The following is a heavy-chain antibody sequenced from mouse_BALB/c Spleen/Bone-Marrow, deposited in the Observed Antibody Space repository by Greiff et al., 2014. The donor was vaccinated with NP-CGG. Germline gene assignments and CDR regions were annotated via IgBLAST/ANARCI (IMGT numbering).Heavy chain of an antibody. CDR1: GFTIKDTY. D-gene: IGHD1-1*01. CDR2: IDPANGNT. CDR3: ANYYYGSSLFAY. V-gene: IGHV14-3*02. Sequence: VQLQQSGAELVKPGASVKLSCTASGFTIKDTYMHWVKQRPEQGLEWIGRIDPANGNTKYDPKFQGKATISADTSSNTAYLQLSSLTAEDTAVYYCANYYYGSSLFAYWGQGTLVTVSA. J-gene: IGHJ3*01.